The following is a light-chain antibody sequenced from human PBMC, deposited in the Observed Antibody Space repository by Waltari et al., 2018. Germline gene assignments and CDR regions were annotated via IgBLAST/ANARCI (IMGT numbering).Light chain of an antibody. Sequence: DIQMTQSPSTLSASVGDRVTITCRASQSISSWLAWYQQKPGKAPKRLIYKASSLESGVPSRFGGSGSGTEFTLTISSLQPDDFATYYCQQYNSYSPWTFGQGTKVEIK. CDR3: QQYNSYSPWT. CDR2: KAS. CDR1: QSISSW. V-gene: IGKV1-5*03. J-gene: IGKJ1*01.